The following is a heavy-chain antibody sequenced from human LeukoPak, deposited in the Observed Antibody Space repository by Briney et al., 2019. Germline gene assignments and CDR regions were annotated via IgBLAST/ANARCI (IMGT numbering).Heavy chain of an antibody. V-gene: IGHV3-53*01. CDR2: TYTGGNS. Sequence: GGSLRLSCAASGFTVSSIHMVWVRQAPGKGLEWVSVTYTGGNSYYADSVKGRFIISRDISKNTLYLQVNSLRAEDSALYYCARGGRGSAAVVAPRSFDIWGQGTMVTVSS. D-gene: IGHD3-22*01. CDR1: GFTVSSIH. CDR3: ARGGRGSAAVVAPRSFDI. J-gene: IGHJ3*02.